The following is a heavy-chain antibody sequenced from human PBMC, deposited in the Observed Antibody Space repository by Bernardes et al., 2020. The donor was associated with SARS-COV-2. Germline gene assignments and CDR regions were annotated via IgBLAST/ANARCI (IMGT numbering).Heavy chain of an antibody. Sequence: PLSLTCAVSGGSISSGGYSWSWIRQPPGKGLEWIGYIYHSGSTYYNPSLKSRVTISVDTSKNQFSLKLSSVTAADTAVYYCARGSYSSSWYGPRNWFDPWGQGTLVTVSS. V-gene: IGHV4-30-2*01. D-gene: IGHD6-13*01. CDR1: GGSISSGGYS. CDR2: IYHSGST. J-gene: IGHJ5*02. CDR3: ARGSYSSSWYGPRNWFDP.